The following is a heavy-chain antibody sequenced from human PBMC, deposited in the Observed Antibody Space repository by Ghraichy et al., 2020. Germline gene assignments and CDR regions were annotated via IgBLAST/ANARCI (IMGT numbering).Heavy chain of an antibody. CDR2: ISSSSSNK. D-gene: IGHD4-23*01. CDR1: GFTFSSYS. CDR3: ARASTVVRFYYYAAMDV. J-gene: IGHJ6*02. Sequence: SCAASGFTFSSYSMDWVRQAPGKGLEWDSHISSSSSNKFYSDSVKGRFTISRDNAQNSLYLQMNSLRDEDTAVYYCARASTVVRFYYYAAMDVWGQGTTVTVSS. V-gene: IGHV3-48*02.